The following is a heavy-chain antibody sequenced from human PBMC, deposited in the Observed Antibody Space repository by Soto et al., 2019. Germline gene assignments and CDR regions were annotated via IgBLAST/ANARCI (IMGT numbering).Heavy chain of an antibody. CDR1: GGTFSSYA. V-gene: IGHV1-69*01. J-gene: IGHJ4*02. CDR3: ARGRVGLREEVDY. Sequence: QVQLVQSGAEVKKPGSSVKVSCKASGGTFSSYAISWVRQAPRQGLEWMGGIIPIFGTANYAQKFQGRVTSTADESTSTAYVELSRLRSEDRAVYYCARGRVGLREEVDYWGQGTLVTVSS. D-gene: IGHD5-12*01. CDR2: IIPIFGTA.